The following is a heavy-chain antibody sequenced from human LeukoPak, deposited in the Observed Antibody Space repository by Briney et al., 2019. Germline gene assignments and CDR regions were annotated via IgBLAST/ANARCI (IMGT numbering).Heavy chain of an antibody. CDR3: ARASPVTRDAFDI. V-gene: IGHV1-46*01. CDR2: INPSGGST. Sequence: ASVKVSCKASGYTFTSYYMHWVRQAPGQGLEWMGIINPSGGSTNYARKFQGRVTITADKSTSTAYMELSSLRSEDTAVYYCARASPVTRDAFDIWGQGTMVTVSS. D-gene: IGHD4-11*01. CDR1: GYTFTSYY. J-gene: IGHJ3*02.